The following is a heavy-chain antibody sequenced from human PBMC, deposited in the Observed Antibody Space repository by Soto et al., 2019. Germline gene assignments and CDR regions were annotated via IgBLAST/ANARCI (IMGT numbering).Heavy chain of an antibody. D-gene: IGHD3-22*01. Sequence: SETLYLTCTVSGGSISSYYWSWVRQPPAKGLEWIGYIYYSGSTNYNPSLKSRVTISVDTSKNQSSLKLSSVTAADTAVYYCASYDSSGRFDYWGQGTLVTVSS. CDR2: IYYSGST. CDR1: GGSISSYY. V-gene: IGHV4-59*01. CDR3: ASYDSSGRFDY. J-gene: IGHJ4*02.